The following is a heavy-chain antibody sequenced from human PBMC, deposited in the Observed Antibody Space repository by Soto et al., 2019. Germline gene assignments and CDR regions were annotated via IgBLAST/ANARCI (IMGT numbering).Heavy chain of an antibody. CDR1: GFTFSDYY. D-gene: IGHD1-26*01. CDR2: ISSSSSYT. J-gene: IGHJ4*02. Sequence: QVQLVESGGGLVKPGGSLRLSCAASGFTFSDYYMSWIRQAPGKGLEWVSYISSSSSYTNYADSVKGRFTISRDNAKNSLYLQMNSLRAEDTAMYYCARDQGGSYAFDYWGQGTLVTVSS. CDR3: ARDQGGSYAFDY. V-gene: IGHV3-11*05.